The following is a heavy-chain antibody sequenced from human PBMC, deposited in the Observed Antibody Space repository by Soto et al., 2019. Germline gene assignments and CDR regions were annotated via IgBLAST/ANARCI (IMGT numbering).Heavy chain of an antibody. CDR1: GFTFISLS. J-gene: IGHJ3*02. V-gene: IGHV3-48*01. CDR2: IRSSSSTI. D-gene: IGHD1-1*01. CDR3: ARDLGYAFDI. Sequence: EVQLVESGGDLLQPGGSRGLSVAASGFTFISLSLNWVRQAPGKGLEWVSYIRSSSSTIYYADSVKGRFTISSDNAKNSLFLQMNSLRVEDTAVYYCARDLGYAFDIWGQGTMVTVSS.